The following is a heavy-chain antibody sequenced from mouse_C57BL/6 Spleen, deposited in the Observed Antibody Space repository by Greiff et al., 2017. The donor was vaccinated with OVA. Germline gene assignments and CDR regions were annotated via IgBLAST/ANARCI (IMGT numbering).Heavy chain of an antibody. CDR3: ARDSHYYGSSYAMDY. Sequence: EVKLMESEGGLVQPGSSMKLSCTASGFTFSDYYMAWVRQVPEKGLEWVANINYDGRSTYYLDSLKSRFIISRDNAKNILYLQMSSLKSEDTATYYCARDSHYYGSSYAMDYWGQGTSVTVSS. D-gene: IGHD1-1*01. V-gene: IGHV5-16*01. CDR2: INYDGRST. CDR1: GFTFSDYY. J-gene: IGHJ4*01.